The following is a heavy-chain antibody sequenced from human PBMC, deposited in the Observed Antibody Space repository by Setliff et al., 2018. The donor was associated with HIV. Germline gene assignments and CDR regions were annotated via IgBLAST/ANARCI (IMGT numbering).Heavy chain of an antibody. CDR3: ASSIVVDAFDI. Sequence: LSLTCAVSGYSISSGYYWGWIRQPPGKGLEWIGSIYHSGSTYYNPSLKSRVTISVDTSKNQFSLKLSSVTAADTAVYYCASSIVVDAFDIWGQGTMVTVS. V-gene: IGHV4-38-2*01. CDR1: GYSISSGYY. D-gene: IGHD2-21*01. J-gene: IGHJ3*02. CDR2: IYHSGST.